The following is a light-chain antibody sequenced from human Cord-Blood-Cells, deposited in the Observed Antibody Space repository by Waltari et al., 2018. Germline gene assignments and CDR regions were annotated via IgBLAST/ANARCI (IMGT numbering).Light chain of an antibody. CDR2: GAS. CDR3: QQYNNWPIT. CDR1: QSVSSN. Sequence: EIVMTQSPATLSVSPGDRATLSCRASQSVSSNLAWYQQKPGQAPRLLIYGASTRATGIPARFSGSGSGTECTLTISSLQSEDFAVYYCQQYNNWPITFGQGTRLEIK. V-gene: IGKV3-15*01. J-gene: IGKJ5*01.